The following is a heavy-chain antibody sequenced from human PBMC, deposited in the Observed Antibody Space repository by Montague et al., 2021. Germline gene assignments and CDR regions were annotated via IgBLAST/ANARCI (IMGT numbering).Heavy chain of an antibody. J-gene: IGHJ4*02. CDR1: GGSVSTGNYY. D-gene: IGHD6-19*01. CDR2: IYYTGSS. CDR3: ARGQWLVPYYLDS. Sequence: SETLSPTCNVSGGSVSTGNYYWTWIRQPPGKELEWIGYIYYTGSSKYNPSLESRVTISISTSKKQFTLKLSSVTAADTAVYYCARGQWLVPYYLDSWGQGTLVTVSS. V-gene: IGHV4-61*01.